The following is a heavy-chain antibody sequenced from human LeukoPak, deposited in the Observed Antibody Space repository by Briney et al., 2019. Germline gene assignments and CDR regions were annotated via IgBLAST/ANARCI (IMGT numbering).Heavy chain of an antibody. V-gene: IGHV4-39*07. CDR2: LYYTGST. CDR3: ARLRGLITGTSWYYYYYMDV. Sequence: ETLSLTCTVSGGSISSSSYYWGWLRQPPGKGVEWIGSLYYTGSTYYNPSLKSRVTISVDTSKNQFSLKLSSLTAADTAVYYCARLRGLITGTSWYYYYYMDVWGKGTTVTVSS. J-gene: IGHJ6*03. CDR1: GGSISSSSYY. D-gene: IGHD1-7*01.